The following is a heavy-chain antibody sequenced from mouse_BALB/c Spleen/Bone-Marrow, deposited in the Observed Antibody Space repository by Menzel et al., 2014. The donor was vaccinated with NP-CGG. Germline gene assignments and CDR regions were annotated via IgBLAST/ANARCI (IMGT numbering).Heavy chain of an antibody. J-gene: IGHJ3*01. Sequence: EVQLQQSGPGLAKPSQSLSLTCSVTGYSITSGYYWNWIRQFPGNKLEWMGYISYDGSNNYNPSLKNRISITRDTSKNQFFLKLNSVTTEDTATYYCARGGYDGRGFAYWGQGTLVTVSA. CDR1: GYSITSGYY. D-gene: IGHD2-14*01. CDR2: ISYDGSN. V-gene: IGHV3-6*02. CDR3: ARGGYDGRGFAY.